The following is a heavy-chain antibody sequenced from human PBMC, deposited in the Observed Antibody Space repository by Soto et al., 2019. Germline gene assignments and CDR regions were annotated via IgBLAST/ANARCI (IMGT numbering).Heavy chain of an antibody. Sequence: GGSLRLSCGASGFIFSKYSMNWVRQAPGKGLEWLSYISSNSVTIYYADSVRGRFTIFRDNAKNSLYLQMNSLRDEDTAVYYCAREDILGTRSFDYWGEGALVTVSS. J-gene: IGHJ4*02. CDR2: ISSNSVTI. V-gene: IGHV3-48*02. D-gene: IGHD1-26*01. CDR1: GFIFSKYS. CDR3: AREDILGTRSFDY.